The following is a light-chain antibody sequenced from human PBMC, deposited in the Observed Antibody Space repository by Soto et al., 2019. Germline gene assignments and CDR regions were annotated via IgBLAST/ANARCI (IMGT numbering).Light chain of an antibody. CDR1: SSDVGGYNY. Sequence: QSVLTQPRSVSGSPGQSVTISCTGTSSDVGGYNYVSWYQQHPGKAPKRIIYDVSLRPSGVPDRFSGSKSGNTASLTISGLQAEDEADYCCCSYAGSPWVFGGGTKVTVL. CDR3: CSYAGSPWV. J-gene: IGLJ3*02. V-gene: IGLV2-11*01. CDR2: DVS.